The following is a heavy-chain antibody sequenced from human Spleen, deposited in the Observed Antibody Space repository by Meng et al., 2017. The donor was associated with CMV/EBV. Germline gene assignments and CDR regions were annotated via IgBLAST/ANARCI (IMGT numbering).Heavy chain of an antibody. D-gene: IGHD2-2*01. V-gene: IGHV4-34*01. J-gene: IGHJ6*02. Sequence: ESLKISCAVYGGSFSGYYWSWIRQPPGKGLEWIGEINHSGSTNYNPSLKSRVTISVDTSKNQFPLKLSSVTAADTAVYYCAKGKIAYPGGKLTVVPAAIPYYGMDVWGQGTTVTVSS. CDR2: INHSGST. CDR3: AKGKIAYPGGKLTVVPAAIPYYGMDV. CDR1: GGSFSGYY.